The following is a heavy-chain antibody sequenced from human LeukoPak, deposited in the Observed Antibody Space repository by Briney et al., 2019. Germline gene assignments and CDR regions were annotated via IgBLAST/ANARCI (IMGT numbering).Heavy chain of an antibody. D-gene: IGHD2-2*02. J-gene: IGHJ4*02. CDR1: GYTFTGYY. CDR2: INPNSGGT. Sequence: GASVKVSCKASGYTFTGYYMHWVRQAPGQGLEWMGWINPNSGGTNYAQKFQGRVTMTRDTSISTAYMELSRLRSDDTAVYYCARVKPNCSSTSCYMKYWGQGTLVTVSS. V-gene: IGHV1-2*02. CDR3: ARVKPNCSSTSCYMKY.